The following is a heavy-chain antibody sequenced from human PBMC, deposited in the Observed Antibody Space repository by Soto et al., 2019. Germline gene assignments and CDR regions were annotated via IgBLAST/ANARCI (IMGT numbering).Heavy chain of an antibody. CDR3: ARGGPTSADYYYGMDV. D-gene: IGHD3-10*01. V-gene: IGHV1-18*01. Sequence: QVQLVQSVAEVRRPGASVKVSCKASGYTFSNDGINWVRQAPGQGLEWMGWISAYNGNTEYAQNFQGRVTMTTDTSTSTAYMELRSLRSDDTAVYSCARGGPTSADYYYGMDVWGLGTTVTVSS. CDR2: ISAYNGNT. J-gene: IGHJ6*02. CDR1: GYTFSNDG.